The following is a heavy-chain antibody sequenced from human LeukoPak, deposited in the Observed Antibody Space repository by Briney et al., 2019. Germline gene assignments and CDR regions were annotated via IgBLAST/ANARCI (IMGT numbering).Heavy chain of an antibody. J-gene: IGHJ4*02. CDR2: ISSSGSPV. CDR3: ATKEGTRSDFDY. V-gene: IGHV3-48*03. Sequence: GGSLRLSCAASGFTFSSYEMNWVRQAPGKGLEWVSYISSSGSPVYYPDSVKGRFSISRDNAKNSLYLQMNSLSVEDPAVYYCATKEGTRSDFDYWGQGILVTVS. CDR1: GFTFSSYE. D-gene: IGHD1-14*01.